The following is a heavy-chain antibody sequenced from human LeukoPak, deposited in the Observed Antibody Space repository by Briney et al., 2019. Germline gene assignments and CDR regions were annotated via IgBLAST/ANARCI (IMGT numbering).Heavy chain of an antibody. Sequence: SETLSLTCAVLSGSFNNYYWSWIRQPPGKGLEWVGEINHSGSTTYNSSLKSRVIISVDTSRNQFSLNLNSVTAVDTAVYYCARRGSEGGRCFDAWGQGILVTVSS. CDR3: ARRGSEGGRCFDA. J-gene: IGHJ4*02. D-gene: IGHD6-19*01. V-gene: IGHV4-34*01. CDR2: INHSGST. CDR1: SGSFNNYY.